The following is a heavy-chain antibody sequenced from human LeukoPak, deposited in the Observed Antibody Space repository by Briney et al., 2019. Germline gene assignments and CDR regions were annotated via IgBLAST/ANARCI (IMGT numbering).Heavy chain of an antibody. Sequence: PSETLSLTCTVSGGSISSYYWSWIRQPAGKGLEWIGRIYTSGSTNYNPSLKSRVTMSVDTSKNQFSLKLSSVTAADTAVYYCARDAPRVSWVQLWSRTDAFDIWGQGTMVTVSS. CDR1: GGSISSYY. CDR2: IYTSGST. CDR3: ARDAPRVSWVQLWSRTDAFDI. J-gene: IGHJ3*02. V-gene: IGHV4-4*07. D-gene: IGHD5-18*01.